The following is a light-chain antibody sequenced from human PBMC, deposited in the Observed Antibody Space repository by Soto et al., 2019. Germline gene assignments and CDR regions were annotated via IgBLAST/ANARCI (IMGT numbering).Light chain of an antibody. V-gene: IGKV1-5*03. J-gene: IGKJ1*01. CDR3: QHWTDCSCT. CDR2: KTS. Sequence: DIHMTQSPSTLSASVGDRVTITCRASQSLTMWLAWYQQKPGKAPNLLIYKTSSLESGVPSRFSCSESGTECTLTIRRLQSDDVVTYNGQHWTDCSCTFGQRTNVEVK. CDR1: QSLTMW.